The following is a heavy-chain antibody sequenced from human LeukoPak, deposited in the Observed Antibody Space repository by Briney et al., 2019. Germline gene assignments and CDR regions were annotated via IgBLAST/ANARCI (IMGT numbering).Heavy chain of an antibody. D-gene: IGHD3-10*01. V-gene: IGHV4-39*01. Sequence: PSETLSLTCTVSGGSISSSSYYWGWIRQPPGKGLEWIGSIYYSGSTYYNPSLKSRVTISVDTSKNQFSLKLSSVTAADTAVYYCARRRVITMVRGKLRWFDPWGQGTLVTVSS. J-gene: IGHJ5*02. CDR3: ARRRVITMVRGKLRWFDP. CDR1: GGSISSSSYY. CDR2: IYYSGST.